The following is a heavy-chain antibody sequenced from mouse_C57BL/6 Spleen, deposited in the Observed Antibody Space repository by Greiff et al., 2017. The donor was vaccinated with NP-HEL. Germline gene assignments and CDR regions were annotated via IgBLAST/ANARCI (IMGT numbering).Heavy chain of an antibody. Sequence: EVKLMESGGGLVKPGGSLKLSCAASGFTFSDYGMHWVRQAPEKGLEWVAYISSGSSTIYYADTVKGRFTISRDNAKNTLFLQMTSLRSEDTAMDYCARRAGSEWYFDVWGTGTTVTVSS. D-gene: IGHD3-1*01. CDR2: ISSGSSTI. V-gene: IGHV5-17*01. CDR1: GFTFSDYG. J-gene: IGHJ1*03. CDR3: ARRAGSEWYFDV.